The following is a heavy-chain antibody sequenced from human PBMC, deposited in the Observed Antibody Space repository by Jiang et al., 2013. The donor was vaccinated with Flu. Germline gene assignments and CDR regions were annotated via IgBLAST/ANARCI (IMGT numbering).Heavy chain of an antibody. CDR2: TYYRSKWYN. CDR3: ARGGVSVGNAGYYFDY. V-gene: IGHV6-1*01. D-gene: IGHD5/OR15-5a*01. J-gene: IGHJ4*02. Sequence: QTLSLTCAISGDSVSSNSAAWNWIRQSPSRGLEWLGRTYYRSKWYNDYAVSVKSRITINPDTSKNQFSLQLNSVTPEDTAVYYCARGGVSVGNAGYYFDYWGQGTLVTVSS. CDR1: GDSVSSNSAA.